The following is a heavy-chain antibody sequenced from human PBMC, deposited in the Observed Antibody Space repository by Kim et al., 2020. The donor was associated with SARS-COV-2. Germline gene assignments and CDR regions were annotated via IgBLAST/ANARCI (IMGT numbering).Heavy chain of an antibody. Sequence: SFPGQVTISADKSISTAYLQWSSLKASDTAMYYCARLGIAAAGMFSAFDIWGQGTMVTVSS. D-gene: IGHD6-13*01. V-gene: IGHV5-51*01. J-gene: IGHJ3*02. CDR3: ARLGIAAAGMFSAFDI.